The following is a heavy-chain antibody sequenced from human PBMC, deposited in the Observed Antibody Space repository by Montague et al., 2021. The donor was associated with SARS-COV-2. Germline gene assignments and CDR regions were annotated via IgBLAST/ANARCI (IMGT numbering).Heavy chain of an antibody. D-gene: IGHD6-13*01. Sequence: SLRLSCAASGFTFSSYGMHWVRQALGKGLEWVAIIWYDGSKNYYADSVKGRFTISRDNSKNTLYLQMNTLRAEDTAVYYCARDSSSGSDWYYYYGMDVWGQGTTVTVS. CDR2: IWYDGSKN. J-gene: IGHJ6*02. CDR1: GFTFSSYG. V-gene: IGHV3-33*01. CDR3: ARDSSSGSDWYYYYGMDV.